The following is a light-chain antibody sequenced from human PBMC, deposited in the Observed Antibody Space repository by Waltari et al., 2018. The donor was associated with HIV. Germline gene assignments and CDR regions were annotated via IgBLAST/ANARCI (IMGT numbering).Light chain of an antibody. Sequence: DIQMTQSPASLSASVGDRVTITCQASQDISTYLNWYQQKPGKAPQLLIYDASILETGAPSRFSGGGSGTHFSFTITNLQPEDFATYYCQQYDNLPLTFGPGTKVDF. CDR3: QQYDNLPLT. CDR2: DAS. CDR1: QDISTY. V-gene: IGKV1-33*01. J-gene: IGKJ3*01.